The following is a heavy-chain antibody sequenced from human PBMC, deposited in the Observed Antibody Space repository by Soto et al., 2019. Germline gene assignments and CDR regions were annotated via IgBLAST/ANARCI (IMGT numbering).Heavy chain of an antibody. J-gene: IGHJ4*02. CDR1: CFTFAETA. CDR3: ARDGIVTYDSSGYYRDY. CDR2: ISAYNGNT. D-gene: IGHD3-22*01. V-gene: IGHV1-18*04. Sequence: GAAGKATCEERCFTFAETAIRWGRPAPGQKFEWMGWISAYNGNTNYAQKLQGRVTMTTDTSTSTAYMELRSLRYDDTAVYYCARDGIVTYDSSGYYRDYSGQGTLVTVSS.